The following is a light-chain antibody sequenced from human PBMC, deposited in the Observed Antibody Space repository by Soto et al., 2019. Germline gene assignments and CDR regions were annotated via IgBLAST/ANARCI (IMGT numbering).Light chain of an antibody. V-gene: IGKV2-28*01. J-gene: IGKJ2*01. CDR3: MQALQTPYT. CDR2: LGS. Sequence: EIVMTQSPPSLTDTPGEPASISCRSSQRLLHSNGNTFLDWYVQKPGQSPQLLIYLGSNRASGVPDRVSGSEAGTDFTLKISRVEAEDVGVYYCMQALQTPYTFGQGTKLEIK. CDR1: QRLLHSNGNTF.